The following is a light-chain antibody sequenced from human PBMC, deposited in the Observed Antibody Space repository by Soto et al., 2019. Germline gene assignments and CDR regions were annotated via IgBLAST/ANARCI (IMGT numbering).Light chain of an antibody. CDR3: QQYGSSPLT. V-gene: IGKV3-20*01. CDR2: GAS. J-gene: IGKJ4*01. Sequence: EIVLTQSPCTLSLSPGERATLSCRASQSVWNSYLAWHQQKPGQAPRLLIYGASSRATGIPDRFSGSGSGTDFTLTISRLEPEDFAVYYCQQYGSSPLTFGGGTKVEIK. CDR1: QSVWNSY.